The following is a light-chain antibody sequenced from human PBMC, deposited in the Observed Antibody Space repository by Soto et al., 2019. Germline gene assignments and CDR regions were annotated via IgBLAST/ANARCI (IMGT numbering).Light chain of an antibody. J-gene: IGLJ2*01. CDR1: SGHSSYA. CDR2: LNSDGSH. V-gene: IGLV4-69*01. Sequence: QLVLTQSPSASASLGASVKLTCTLSSGHSSYAIAWHQQQPEKGPRYLMKLNSDGSHSKGDGIPARFSGSSSGAERYLTISRLQSEDEADYSCQTCGTGIHVVFGGGTKLTVL. CDR3: QTCGTGIHVV.